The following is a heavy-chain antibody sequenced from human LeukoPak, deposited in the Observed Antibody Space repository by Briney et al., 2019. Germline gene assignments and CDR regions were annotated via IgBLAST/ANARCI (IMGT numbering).Heavy chain of an antibody. CDR3: ARGRQQPLLRYYYCMSV. V-gene: IGHV1-2*02. CDR2: INPNSGGT. J-gene: IGHJ6*02. CDR1: IYTYKGYY. Sequence: ASVKAFYKVSIYTYKGYYTLWARQAPGHGLEWMGWINPNSGGTNYAQKFQGRVTMTRDTSISTAYMELSRLRSDDTAVYYCARGRQQPLLRYYYCMSVWGQGTTVTVSS. D-gene: IGHD6-13*01.